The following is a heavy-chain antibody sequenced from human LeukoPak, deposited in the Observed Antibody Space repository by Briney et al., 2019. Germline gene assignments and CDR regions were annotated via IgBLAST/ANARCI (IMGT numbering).Heavy chain of an antibody. D-gene: IGHD6-13*01. J-gene: IGHJ1*01. CDR1: GYTFTGYY. Sequence: ASVKVSCKASGYTFTGYYMHWVRQAPGQGLEWMGWINPNSGGTNYAQKFQGRVTMTRDTPISTAYMELSRLRSDDTAVYYCATTYSSSFWYFQHWGQGTLVTVSS. CDR3: ATTYSSSFWYFQH. V-gene: IGHV1-2*02. CDR2: INPNSGGT.